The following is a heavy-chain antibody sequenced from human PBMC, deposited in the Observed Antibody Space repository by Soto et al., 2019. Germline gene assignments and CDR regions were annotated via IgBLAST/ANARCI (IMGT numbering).Heavy chain of an antibody. Sequence: PSETLSLTCTVSGGSISSSSYYWGWIRQPPGKGLEWIGSIYYSGSTYYNPYLKSRVTISVDTSKNQFSLKLSSVTAADTAVYYCARQTYYGSGSYSYYYYYGMDVWGQGTTVT. CDR1: GGSISSSSYY. CDR2: IYYSGST. CDR3: ARQTYYGSGSYSYYYYYGMDV. D-gene: IGHD3-10*01. V-gene: IGHV4-39*01. J-gene: IGHJ6*02.